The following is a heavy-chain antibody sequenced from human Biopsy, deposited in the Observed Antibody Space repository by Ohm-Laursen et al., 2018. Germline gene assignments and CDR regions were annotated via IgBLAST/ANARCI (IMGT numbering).Heavy chain of an antibody. CDR1: GFTFSSYG. V-gene: IGHV3-30*18. D-gene: IGHD3-22*01. J-gene: IGHJ4*02. Sequence: SLRLSCSAPGFTFSSYGIHWVRQAPGKGLEWVSLISNDGDIKYSADSMEGRFTISRDNSRNTLFLQMNSLKAEDTAVYYCAKDRFPYTSGYSSVFEYWGQGTLVTVSS. CDR3: AKDRFPYTSGYSSVFEY. CDR2: ISNDGDIK.